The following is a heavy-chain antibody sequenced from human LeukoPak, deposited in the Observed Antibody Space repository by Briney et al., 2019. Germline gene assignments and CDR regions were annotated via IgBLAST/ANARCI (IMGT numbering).Heavy chain of an antibody. J-gene: IGHJ5*02. CDR3: ARWYSGYDLWSCFDP. CDR1: CYTFTSYY. V-gene: IGHV1-2*02. CDR2: INPNSGGT. D-gene: IGHD5-12*01. Sequence: ASVKVSCSASCYTFTSYYMHWVRQAPGQGLEWMGWINPNSGGTNYAQKFQGRVTMTRDTYIRTAYMELSGLRTDDTAVWFCARWYSGYDLWSCFDPWGQGTLVTVSS.